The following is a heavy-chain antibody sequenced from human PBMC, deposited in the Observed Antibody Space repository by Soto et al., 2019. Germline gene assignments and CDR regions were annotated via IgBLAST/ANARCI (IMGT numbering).Heavy chain of an antibody. Sequence: LSLTCTVSGGSISSHYWSWVRQAPGKGLEWIGHIYYRGSTHYNPSLRSRSTISVDTSKNQFSLKLNSVTTADAAVYYCARDGREASGMDVWGQGTKVTVSS. CDR2: IYYRGST. J-gene: IGHJ6*02. V-gene: IGHV4-59*11. D-gene: IGHD1-26*01. CDR1: GGSISSHY. CDR3: ARDGREASGMDV.